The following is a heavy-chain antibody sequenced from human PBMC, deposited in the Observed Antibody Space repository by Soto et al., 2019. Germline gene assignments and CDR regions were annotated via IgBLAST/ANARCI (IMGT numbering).Heavy chain of an antibody. CDR3: ARGGNYDSSGYLDY. J-gene: IGHJ4*02. D-gene: IGHD3-22*01. CDR2: IYYSGST. Sequence: PSETLSLTCTVSGGSISSGGYHWSWIRQHPGKGLEWIGYIYYSGSTYYNPSLKSRVTISVDTSKNQFSLKLSSVTAADTAVYYCARGGNYDSSGYLDYWGQGTLVTVSS. V-gene: IGHV4-31*03. CDR1: GGSISSGGYH.